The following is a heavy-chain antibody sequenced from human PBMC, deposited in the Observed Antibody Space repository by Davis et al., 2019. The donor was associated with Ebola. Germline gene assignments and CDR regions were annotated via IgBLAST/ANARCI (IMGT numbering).Heavy chain of an antibody. V-gene: IGHV3-21*01. CDR1: GFTFSSYS. J-gene: IGHJ6*03. CDR3: ARDMTGYMDV. Sequence: GESLKISCAASGFTFSSYSMNWVRQAPGKGLEWVSSISSSSSYIYYADSVKGRFTISRDNAKNSLYLQMNSLRAEDTAVYYCARDMTGYMDVWGKGTTVTVSS. D-gene: IGHD3-10*01. CDR2: ISSSSSYI.